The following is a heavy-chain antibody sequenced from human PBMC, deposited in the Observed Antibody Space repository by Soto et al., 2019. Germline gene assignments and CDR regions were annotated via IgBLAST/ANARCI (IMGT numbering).Heavy chain of an antibody. CDR1: GFTFSSYA. D-gene: IGHD3-3*01. CDR2: ISYDGSNK. V-gene: IGHV3-30-3*01. J-gene: IGHJ6*02. CDR3: ARGLGVVININYYYYGMDV. Sequence: PGGSLRLSCAASGFTFSSYAMHWVRQAPGKELVWVAVISYDGSNKYYADSVKGRFTISRDNSKNTLYLQMNSLRAEDTAVYYCARGLGVVININYYYYGMDVWGQGTTVTVSS.